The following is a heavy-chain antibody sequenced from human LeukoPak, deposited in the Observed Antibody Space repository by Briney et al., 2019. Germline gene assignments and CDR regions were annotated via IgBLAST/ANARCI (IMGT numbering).Heavy chain of an antibody. D-gene: IGHD3-16*01. CDR3: ARGGGFDY. J-gene: IGHJ4*02. CDR2: ISYDGSNK. Sequence: PGGSLRLSCAASGFTFSSYAMHWVRQAPGKGLERVAVISYDGSNKYYADSVKGRFTISRDNSKNTLYLQMNSLRAEDTAVYYCARGGGFDYWGQGTLVTVSS. CDR1: GFTFSSYA. V-gene: IGHV3-30-3*01.